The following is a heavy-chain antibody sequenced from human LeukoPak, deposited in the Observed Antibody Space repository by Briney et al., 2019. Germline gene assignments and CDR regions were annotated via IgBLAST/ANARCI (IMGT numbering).Heavy chain of an antibody. CDR3: ARGQHFDWLRFDY. D-gene: IGHD3-9*01. Sequence: PSQTLSLTCTVSGGSISSGDYYWSWIRQPPGKGLEWIGYIYYSGSTYYNPFLKSRVTISVDTSKNQFSLKLSSVTAADTAVYYCARGQHFDWLRFDYWGQGTLVTVSS. CDR2: IYYSGST. CDR1: GGSISSGDYY. J-gene: IGHJ4*02. V-gene: IGHV4-30-4*01.